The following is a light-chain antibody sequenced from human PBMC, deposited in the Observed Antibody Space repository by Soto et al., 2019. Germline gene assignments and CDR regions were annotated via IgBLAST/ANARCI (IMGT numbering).Light chain of an antibody. CDR1: RSNIGSSI. J-gene: IGLJ3*02. CDR2: MNN. Sequence: IRSNIGSSIVHWYQQLPGTAPKHLIYMNNQRPAGVPDRFSGSKSGTSASLVISALRSEDEADYYCVASADDLSVRVCGGETKVTVL. V-gene: IGLV1-47*01. CDR3: VASADDLSVRV.